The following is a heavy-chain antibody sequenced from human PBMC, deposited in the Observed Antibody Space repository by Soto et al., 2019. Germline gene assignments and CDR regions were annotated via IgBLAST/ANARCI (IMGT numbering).Heavy chain of an antibody. CDR1: GYIFTSYW. J-gene: IGHJ6*02. V-gene: IGHV5-51*01. CDR3: ARHPPPESHGMDV. D-gene: IGHD3-10*01. Sequence: LWECLKISCKGSGYIFTSYWIGWVRQMPVKGLEWMGITDPVDSDTRYSPSFQGQVTISADKSISTAYLQWISLNASDTAMYYCARHPPPESHGMDVWGQGPTVTVSS. CDR2: TDPVDSDT.